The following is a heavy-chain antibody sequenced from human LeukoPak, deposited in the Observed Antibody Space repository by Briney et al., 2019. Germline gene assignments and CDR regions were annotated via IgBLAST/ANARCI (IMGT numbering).Heavy chain of an antibody. V-gene: IGHV3-30*02. Sequence: GGSLRLSCAASGFTFSSYGMYWVRQVPGKGLEWVAVIRFNGSNKYYADSVKGRFTISRDNSKNTLYLQMNSLRAEDTAVYYCAKDVLGVAGIDYWGQGTLVTVSS. J-gene: IGHJ4*02. D-gene: IGHD6-19*01. CDR1: GFTFSSYG. CDR2: IRFNGSNK. CDR3: AKDVLGVAGIDY.